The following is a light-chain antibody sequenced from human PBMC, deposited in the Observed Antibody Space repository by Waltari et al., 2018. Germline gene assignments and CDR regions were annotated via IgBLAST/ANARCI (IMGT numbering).Light chain of an antibody. J-gene: IGLJ1*01. CDR2: TNN. CDR3: TAWDDSLKGYV. V-gene: IGLV1-44*01. Sequence: QSVLTQPPSASGTPGQRVTISCSGSTSNIGSNTVTWYQQVPGTAPKLLIYTNNQPPSGVPDRFSGSKSGTSASLAISGLQSEDEADYYCTAWDDSLKGYVFGPGTKVTVL. CDR1: TSNIGSNT.